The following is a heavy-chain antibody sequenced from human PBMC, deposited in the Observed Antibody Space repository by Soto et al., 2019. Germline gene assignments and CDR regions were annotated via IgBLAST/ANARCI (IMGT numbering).Heavy chain of an antibody. Sequence: GESLKISCKGSGYSFTSYWITWVRQMPGKGLEWRGRIDPSDSYTNYSPSYQGHVTISADKSISTAYLQWSSLKASDTAMYYCARRQLLDPESGMDVWGQGTTVTVSS. CDR3: ARRQLLDPESGMDV. V-gene: IGHV5-10-1*01. J-gene: IGHJ6*02. CDR2: IDPSDSYT. CDR1: GYSFTSYW. D-gene: IGHD2-2*02.